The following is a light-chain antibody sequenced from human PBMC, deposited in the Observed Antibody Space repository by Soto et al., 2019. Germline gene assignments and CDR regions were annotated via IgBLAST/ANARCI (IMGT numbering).Light chain of an antibody. J-gene: IGLJ1*01. CDR3: TSYAGGNNV. V-gene: IGLV2-8*01. CDR2: EVN. Sequence: QSVLTQPPSASGSPGQSVTISCTGTSSDVGGYNYVSWYQQNPGKVPKLMIYEVNKRHSGVPDRFSGSKSGNTASLTVSGLQAEDEADYYCTSYAGGNNVFGTGTKLTVL. CDR1: SSDVGGYNY.